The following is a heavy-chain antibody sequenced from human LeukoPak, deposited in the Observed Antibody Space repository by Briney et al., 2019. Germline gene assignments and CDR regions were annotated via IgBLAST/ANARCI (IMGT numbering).Heavy chain of an antibody. Sequence: GSLRLSCAASGFTFSSYWMHWVRQAPGKGLVWVSRINSDGSSTSYADSVKGRFTISRDNAKNTLYLQMNSLRAEDTAVYYCARGGYYDPLDYWGQGTLVTVSS. D-gene: IGHD3-22*01. J-gene: IGHJ4*02. V-gene: IGHV3-74*01. CDR2: INSDGSST. CDR3: ARGGYYDPLDY. CDR1: GFTFSSYW.